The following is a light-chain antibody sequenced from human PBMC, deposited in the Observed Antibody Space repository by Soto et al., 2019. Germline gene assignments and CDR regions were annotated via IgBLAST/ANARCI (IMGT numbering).Light chain of an antibody. J-gene: IGLJ2*01. Sequence: QSALTQPPSASGSPGQSVTISCTGTSSDVGGYNYVSWYQQHPGRAPKVMIYEVNKRPSGVPDRFSGSKSGNTASLTVSGLQTEGEADYYCSSYAGSKNLLFGGGTKLTVL. CDR3: SSYAGSKNLL. V-gene: IGLV2-8*01. CDR2: EVN. CDR1: SSDVGGYNY.